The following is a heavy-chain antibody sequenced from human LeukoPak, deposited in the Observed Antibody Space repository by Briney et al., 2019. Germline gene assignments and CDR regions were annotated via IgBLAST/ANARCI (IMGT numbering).Heavy chain of an antibody. Sequence: PSETLSLTCTVSGGSISSGSYYWSWIRQPAGKGLEWIGRIYTSGSTNYNPSLKSRVTISVDTSKNQFSLKLSSVTAADTAVYYCARVGKKSSWQGSYYYYYYMGVWGKGTTVTISS. V-gene: IGHV4-61*02. CDR2: IYTSGST. D-gene: IGHD6-13*01. CDR1: GGSISSGSYY. J-gene: IGHJ6*03. CDR3: ARVGKKSSWQGSYYYYYYMGV.